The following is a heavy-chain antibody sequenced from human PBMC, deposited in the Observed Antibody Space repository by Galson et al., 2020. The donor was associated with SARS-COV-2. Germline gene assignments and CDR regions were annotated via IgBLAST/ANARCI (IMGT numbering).Heavy chain of an antibody. CDR3: ARLNWNAGGLDY. D-gene: IGHD1-1*01. J-gene: IGHJ4*02. CDR1: GGTITSYY. CDR2: IFYSRSS. V-gene: IGHV4-59*01. Sequence: SETLSLTCTVSGGTITSYYWSWIRQPPGRGLECIRYIFYSRSSNYNPSLKSRVTISLDTSKSQFSLKLTSVTAADTAVYYCARLNWNAGGLDYWGQGTLVTVSS.